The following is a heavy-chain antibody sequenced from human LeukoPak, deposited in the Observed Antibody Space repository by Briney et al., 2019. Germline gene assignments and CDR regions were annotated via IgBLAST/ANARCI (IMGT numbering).Heavy chain of an antibody. J-gene: IGHJ4*02. CDR3: ALSGYDILTGYPYYFDY. CDR2: IYYSGIP. D-gene: IGHD3-9*01. Sequence: SETLSLTCSVSGASLTSASHFWGRIRQPPGKGLEWIGTIYYSGIPYYNPSLKSRVTISIDTSKNQFYLRLNSVTAADTAVYYCALSGYDILTGYPYYFDYWGQGTLVTVSS. CDR1: GASLTSASHF. V-gene: IGHV4-39*07.